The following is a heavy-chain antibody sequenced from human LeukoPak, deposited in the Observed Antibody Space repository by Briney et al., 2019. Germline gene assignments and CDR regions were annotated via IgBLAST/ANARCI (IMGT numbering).Heavy chain of an antibody. J-gene: IGHJ4*02. CDR1: GGTFSSYA. CDR3: AKSQPRLYCSGGSCYPGFDY. V-gene: IGHV1-69*13. D-gene: IGHD2-15*01. Sequence: EASVKASCKASGGTFSSYAISWVRQAPGQGLEWMGGIIPIFGTANYAQKFQGRVTITADESTSTAYMELSSLRSEDTAVYYCAKSQPRLYCSGGSCYPGFDYWGQGTLVTVSS. CDR2: IIPIFGTA.